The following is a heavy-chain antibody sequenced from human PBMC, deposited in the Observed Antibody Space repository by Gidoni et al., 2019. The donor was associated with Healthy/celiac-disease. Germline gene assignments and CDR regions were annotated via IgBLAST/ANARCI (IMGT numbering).Heavy chain of an antibody. D-gene: IGHD3-22*01. CDR2: IYTSGST. V-gene: IGHV4-4*07. J-gene: IGHJ4*02. CDR1: GGSISSYY. CDR3: ARSRAMIVYFDY. Sequence: QVQLQESGPGLVKPSETLSLSCTVSGGSISSYYWRWIRQPAGKGLDGIGRIYTSGSTNYNPSLKSRVTMSVDTSKNQFSLKLSSVTAADTAVYYCARSRAMIVYFDYWGQGTLVTVSS.